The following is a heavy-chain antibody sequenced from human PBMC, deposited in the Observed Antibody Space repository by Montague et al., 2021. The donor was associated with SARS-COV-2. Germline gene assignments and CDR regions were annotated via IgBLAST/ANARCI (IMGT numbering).Heavy chain of an antibody. J-gene: IGHJ4*02. CDR2: ISYDGSNK. CDR3: ARDIRVLLWFGEFDY. V-gene: IGHV3-30-3*01. D-gene: IGHD3-10*01. Sequence: LRLPLSASGFTFSSYAMHWVRQAPGKGLEWVAVISYDGSNKYYADSVKGRFTISRDNSKNTLYLQMNSLRAEDTAVYYCARDIRVLLWFGEFDYWGQGTLVTVSS. CDR1: GFTFSSYA.